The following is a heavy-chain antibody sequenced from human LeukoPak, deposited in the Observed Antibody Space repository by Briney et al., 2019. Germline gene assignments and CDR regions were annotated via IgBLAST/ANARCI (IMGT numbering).Heavy chain of an antibody. J-gene: IGHJ3*02. Sequence: SQTLSLSCAISGDSVSSNSAAWNWIRQSPSRGLEWLGRTYYSSKWYNDYAVSVKSRITINPDTSKNQFTLQLNSVTPEDTAVYYCARGAVAVRNAFDIWGQGTRVTVSS. CDR3: ARGAVAVRNAFDI. CDR1: GDSVSSNSAA. D-gene: IGHD6-19*01. V-gene: IGHV6-1*01. CDR2: TYYSSKWYN.